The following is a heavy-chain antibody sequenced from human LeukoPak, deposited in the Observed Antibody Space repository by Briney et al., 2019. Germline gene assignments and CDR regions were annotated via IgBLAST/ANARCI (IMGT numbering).Heavy chain of an antibody. Sequence: SVKVSCKASGFTFTSSAMQWVRQARGQRLEWIGWIVVGSGNTNYAQKFQERVTITRDMSTSTAYMELSSLRSEDTAVYYCAANPLGFGDFTLNYGGQGPLVTVSS. J-gene: IGHJ4*02. D-gene: IGHD3-10*01. CDR1: GFTFTSSA. V-gene: IGHV1-58*02. CDR3: AANPLGFGDFTLNY. CDR2: IVVGSGNT.